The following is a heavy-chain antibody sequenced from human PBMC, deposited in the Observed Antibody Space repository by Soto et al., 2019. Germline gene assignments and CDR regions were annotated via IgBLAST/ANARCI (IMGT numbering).Heavy chain of an antibody. CDR2: ISYTGSI. V-gene: IGHV4-59*08. J-gene: IGHJ5*02. CDR3: ARREYSSGLSWWLDP. CDR1: GGSISSYS. D-gene: IGHD6-19*01. Sequence: QVQLQESGPGLVKPSETLSLSCTVSGGSISSYSWNWIRQTPGKGLEWIGYISYTGSITYNPSLESRATISLDTSKNQFSMQLSSVTASDSAVYYCARREYSSGLSWWLDPWGQGTLVTVSS.